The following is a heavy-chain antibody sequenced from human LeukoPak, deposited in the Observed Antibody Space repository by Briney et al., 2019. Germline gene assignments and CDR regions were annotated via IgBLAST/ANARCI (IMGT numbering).Heavy chain of an antibody. CDR2: INPNSGGT. V-gene: IGHV1-2*02. CDR3: ARGSPSSPDAFDI. CDR1: GYTFTSYD. D-gene: IGHD6-13*01. Sequence: ASVKVSCKASGYTFTSYDINWVRQATGQGLEWMGWINPNSGGTNYAQKFQGRVTMTRDTSISTAYMELSRPRSDDTAAYYCARGSPSSPDAFDIWGQGTMVTVSS. J-gene: IGHJ3*02.